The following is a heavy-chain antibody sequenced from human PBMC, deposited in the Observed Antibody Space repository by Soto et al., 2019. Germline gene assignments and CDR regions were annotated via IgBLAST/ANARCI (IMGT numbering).Heavy chain of an antibody. CDR1: GGSISSGGYY. Sequence: QVQLQESGPGLVKPSQTLSLTCTVSGGSISSGGYYWSWIRQHPGKGLEWIGYIYYSGSTYYNPSPKSRVTLSVATSKNQSSLKLSSVTAADTAVYYCARWPGTKTYYYGVDVWGQGTTVTVSS. V-gene: IGHV4-31*03. D-gene: IGHD1-1*01. CDR3: ARWPGTKTYYYGVDV. CDR2: IYYSGST. J-gene: IGHJ6*02.